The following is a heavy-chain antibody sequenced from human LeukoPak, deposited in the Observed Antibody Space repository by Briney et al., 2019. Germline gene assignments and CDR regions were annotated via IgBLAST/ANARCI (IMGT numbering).Heavy chain of an antibody. CDR2: IYYSGST. Sequence: PSETLSLTCTVSGGSISSSSYYWGWIRQPPGKGLEWIGSIYYSGSTYYNPSLESRVTISVDTSKNQFSLKLSSVTAADTAVYYCARDTALGAIVGATLAPNWFDPWGQGTLVTVSS. V-gene: IGHV4-39*07. CDR1: GGSISSSSYY. J-gene: IGHJ5*02. D-gene: IGHD1-26*01. CDR3: ARDTALGAIVGATLAPNWFDP.